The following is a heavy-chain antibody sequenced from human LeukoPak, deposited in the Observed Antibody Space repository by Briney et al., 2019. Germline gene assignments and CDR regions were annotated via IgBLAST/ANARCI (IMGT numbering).Heavy chain of an antibody. D-gene: IGHD3-3*01. Sequence: GASLKISCKGSGYSFTSYWIGWVRQMPGKGLEWMGIIYPGDSDTRYSPSFQGQVTISADKSISTAYLQWSSLKASDTAMYYCASQTYDFWSGGYYYYMDVWGKGTTVTVSS. V-gene: IGHV5-51*01. CDR2: IYPGDSDT. CDR3: ASQTYDFWSGGYYYYMDV. CDR1: GYSFTSYW. J-gene: IGHJ6*03.